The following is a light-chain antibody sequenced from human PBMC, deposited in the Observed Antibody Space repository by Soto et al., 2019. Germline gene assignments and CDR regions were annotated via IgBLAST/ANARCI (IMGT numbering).Light chain of an antibody. V-gene: IGLV2-23*01. CDR1: SSDVGSYDL. J-gene: IGLJ3*02. Sequence: QSAPTQPASVSGSPGQSITISCTGTSSDVGSYDLVSWYQQHPGKAPKLIIYEGTKRPSGVSNRFSGSKSGNTASLAISGLQAEDEADYYCCSRVFGGGTKLTVL. CDR3: CSRV. CDR2: EGT.